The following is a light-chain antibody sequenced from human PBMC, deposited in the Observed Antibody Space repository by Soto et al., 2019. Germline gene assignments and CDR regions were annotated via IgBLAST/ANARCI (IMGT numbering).Light chain of an antibody. CDR1: QTINNW. V-gene: IGKV1-5*03. Sequence: DIQMTQSPSTLSASVGDRVTITCRASQTINNWLAWYQQKPGKAPKLLIYKASSLQSGVPSRFNGSGSGTEFTLTISSLQPYDFATYYCQQYNNYLRTFGQGTKVEIK. CDR3: QQYNNYLRT. CDR2: KAS. J-gene: IGKJ1*01.